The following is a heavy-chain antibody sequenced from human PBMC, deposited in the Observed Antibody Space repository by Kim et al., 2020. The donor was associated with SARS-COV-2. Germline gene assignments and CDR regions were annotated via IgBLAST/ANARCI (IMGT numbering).Heavy chain of an antibody. Sequence: GGSLRLSCAASGFTFSNYEMNWVRQVPGKGLEWVSHIIRSSSTIYYRDSVRGRFTISRDNAKNSLYLEMSSLTVEDTAIYYCARTSGGSYGSGRPFEYWGQGTLLTVPS. CDR3: ARTSGGSYGSGRPFEY. CDR2: IIRSSSTI. CDR1: GFTFSNYE. V-gene: IGHV3-48*03. J-gene: IGHJ4*02. D-gene: IGHD3-10*01.